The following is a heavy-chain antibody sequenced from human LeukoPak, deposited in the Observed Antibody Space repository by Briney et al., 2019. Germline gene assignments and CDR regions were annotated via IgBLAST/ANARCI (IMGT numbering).Heavy chain of an antibody. J-gene: IGHJ1*01. V-gene: IGHV4-39*01. CDR1: GDSVSRSDSY. Sequence: SETLSLTSSVSGDSVSRSDSYWDWIRQPPGKGLEWIGTIYYSGRTYYSPSLKSRVTVSVDPSNNQFSLNLRSVTAADTAVYYCARRRYYDGSGYLEWGQGTLLRVSS. CDR2: IYYSGRT. D-gene: IGHD3-22*01. CDR3: ARRRYYDGSGYLE.